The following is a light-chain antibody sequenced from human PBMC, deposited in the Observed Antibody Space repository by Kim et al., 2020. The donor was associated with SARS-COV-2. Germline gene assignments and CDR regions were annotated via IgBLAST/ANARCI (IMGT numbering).Light chain of an antibody. CDR3: QQSYITPFT. V-gene: IGKV1-39*01. CDR2: AAS. Sequence: DIQMTQSPSSLSASVGDRVTIACRASQSISSYLNWYQQKPGRAPKLLIYAASTLQGGVPSRFSGSGSETDFTLTISSLQPEDFGTYFCQQSYITPFTFGPGTKVDIK. CDR1: QSISSY. J-gene: IGKJ3*01.